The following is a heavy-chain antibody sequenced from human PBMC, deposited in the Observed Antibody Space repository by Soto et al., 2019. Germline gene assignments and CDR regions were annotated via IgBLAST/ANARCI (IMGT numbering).Heavy chain of an antibody. Sequence: QVQLVESGGGVVQHGRSLRLSCAASGFTFSSYGMHWVRQAPGKGLEWVAVIWYDGSNKYYADSVKGRFTISRDNSKNTLYLQMNSLRAEDTAVYYCAREMGGIVVVPAAEVLDYWGQGTLVTVSS. J-gene: IGHJ4*02. CDR1: GFTFSSYG. V-gene: IGHV3-33*01. D-gene: IGHD2-2*01. CDR2: IWYDGSNK. CDR3: AREMGGIVVVPAAEVLDY.